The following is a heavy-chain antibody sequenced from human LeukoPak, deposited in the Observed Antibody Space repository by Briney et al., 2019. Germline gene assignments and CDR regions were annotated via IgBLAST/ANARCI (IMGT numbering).Heavy chain of an antibody. CDR3: AEASYNWNYHY. D-gene: IGHD1-7*01. Sequence: ASVKVSCKASGGTFSSYAISWVRQAPGQGLEWMGGIFPIFGTANYAQKFQGRVTITADESTSTAYMELSSLRSEDTAVYYWAEASYNWNYHYWGQGTLVPVSS. CDR2: IFPIFGTA. V-gene: IGHV1-69*13. CDR1: GGTFSSYA. J-gene: IGHJ4*02.